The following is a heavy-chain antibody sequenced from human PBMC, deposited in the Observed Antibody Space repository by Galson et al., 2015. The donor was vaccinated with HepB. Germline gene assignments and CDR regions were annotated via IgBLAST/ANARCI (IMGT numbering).Heavy chain of an antibody. CDR1: GTSVTGYY. CDR2: IYYDGNT. Sequence: ETLSLTCTVSGTSVTGYYWSWIRQPPGKGLQWIGYIYYDGNTNYNPSLRSRVTMSVDTSKNQFSLNLRSVTATDTAVYYCARHGFGSEDNVWGQGTLVAVSS. J-gene: IGHJ1*01. D-gene: IGHD3-10*01. V-gene: IGHV4-59*08. CDR3: ARHGFGSEDNV.